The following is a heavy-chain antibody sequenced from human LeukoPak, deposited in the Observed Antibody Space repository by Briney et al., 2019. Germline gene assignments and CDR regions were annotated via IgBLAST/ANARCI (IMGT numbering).Heavy chain of an antibody. CDR3: ARHDGRGGATMGALDY. CDR1: GGSISSSCYF. J-gene: IGHJ4*02. D-gene: IGHD4/OR15-4a*01. V-gene: IGHV4-39*01. CDR2: IYYGGST. Sequence: SETLSLTCTVSGGSISSSCYFWGRIRQPPGTGLEWIGSIYYGGSTYYSPSLRSRVTISVDTSKNQFSLNLSSVAAADTAVYYCARHDGRGGATMGALDYWGQGSLVTVSS.